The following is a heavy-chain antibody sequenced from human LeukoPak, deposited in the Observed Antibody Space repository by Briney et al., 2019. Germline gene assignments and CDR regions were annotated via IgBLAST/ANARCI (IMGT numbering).Heavy chain of an antibody. CDR3: ARADGGSYSGDFDY. D-gene: IGHD1-26*01. Sequence: GGSLRLSCAASGFTFSSYSMNWVRQAPGKGLEWVSSISSSSSYIYYADSVKGRFTISRDNAKNSLYLQMNSLRAEDTAVYYCARADGGSYSGDFDYWGQGTLVTVSS. J-gene: IGHJ4*02. CDR1: GFTFSSYS. V-gene: IGHV3-21*01. CDR2: ISSSSSYI.